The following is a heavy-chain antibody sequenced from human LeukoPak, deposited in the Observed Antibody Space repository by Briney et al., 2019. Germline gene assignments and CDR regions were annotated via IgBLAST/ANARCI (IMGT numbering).Heavy chain of an antibody. CDR1: GASISSFF. CDR3: ARDGYYGSGAFLDGFDI. CDR2: IYAGGST. D-gene: IGHD3-10*01. J-gene: IGHJ3*02. Sequence: SETLSLTCTVSGASISSFFWSWIRQPAGKGLEWIGRIYAGGSTNYNPSLRSRVTMSVDTSKSQFSLKLSSVTAAETAVYYCARDGYYGSGAFLDGFDIWGQGTKVTVSS. V-gene: IGHV4-4*07.